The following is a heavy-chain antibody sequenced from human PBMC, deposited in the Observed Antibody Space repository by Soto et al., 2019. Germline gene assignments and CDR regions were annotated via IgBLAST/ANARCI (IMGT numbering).Heavy chain of an antibody. J-gene: IGHJ4*02. D-gene: IGHD3-22*01. V-gene: IGHV3-21*01. Sequence: PGGSLRLSCAASGFTFSSYSMNWVRQAPGKGLEWVSSISSSSSYIYYADSVKGRFTISRDNAKNSLYLQMNSLRAEDTAVYYCARDYADSSGYYSHWGQGTLVTVSS. CDR3: ARDYADSSGYYSH. CDR2: ISSSSSYI. CDR1: GFTFSSYS.